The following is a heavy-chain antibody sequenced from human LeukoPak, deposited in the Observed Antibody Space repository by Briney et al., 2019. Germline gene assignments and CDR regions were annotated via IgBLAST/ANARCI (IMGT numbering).Heavy chain of an antibody. Sequence: GGSLRLSCAASGFTVSSKYMSWVRQAPGKGLEWVSVIYSGGSTYYADSVKGRFTISRDNSKNTLYLQMNSLRAEDTAVYYCARGTYYYDSSGYHPLDYWGQGTLVTVSS. J-gene: IGHJ4*02. V-gene: IGHV3-66*01. CDR2: IYSGGST. D-gene: IGHD3-22*01. CDR1: GFTVSSKY. CDR3: ARGTYYYDSSGYHPLDY.